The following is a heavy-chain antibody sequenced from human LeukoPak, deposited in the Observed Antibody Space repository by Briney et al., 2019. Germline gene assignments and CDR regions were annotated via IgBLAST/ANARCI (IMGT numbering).Heavy chain of an antibody. CDR1: GGSFSSSSYY. CDR3: ARYYGSGSYHWFDP. D-gene: IGHD3-10*01. V-gene: IGHV4-61*01. J-gene: IGHJ5*02. Sequence: SETLSLTCTVSGGSFSSSSYYWSWIRQPPGKGLEWIGYIYYSGSTNYNPSLKSRVTISVDTSKNQFSLKLSPVTAADTAVYYCARYYGSGSYHWFDPWGQGTLVTVSS. CDR2: IYYSGST.